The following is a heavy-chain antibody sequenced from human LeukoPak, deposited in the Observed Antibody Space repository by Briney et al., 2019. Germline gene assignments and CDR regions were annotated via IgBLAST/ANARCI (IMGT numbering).Heavy chain of an antibody. CDR1: GITFSTYA. CDR2: ISGSGGST. D-gene: IGHD6-13*01. CDR3: AKVDGAGSSWYRY. V-gene: IGHV3-23*01. J-gene: IGHJ4*02. Sequence: GGSLRLSCAASGITFSTYAMSWVRQAPGKGLEWVSAISGSGGSTYYADSVKGRFTISRDNSKNTLYLQMNSLRAEDTAVYYCAKVDGAGSSWYRYWGQGTLVTVSS.